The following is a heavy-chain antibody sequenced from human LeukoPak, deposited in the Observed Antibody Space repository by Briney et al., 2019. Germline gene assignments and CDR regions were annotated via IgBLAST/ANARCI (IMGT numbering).Heavy chain of an antibody. J-gene: IGHJ4*02. V-gene: IGHV1-2*02. CDR2: INPNSGGT. Sequence: ASVKVSCKASGYTFTGYYMHWVRQAPGQGLEWMGWINPNSGGTNCAQKFRGRVTMTRDTSISTAYMELSRLRSDDTAVYYCARVTPIEAYYFDYWGQGTLVTVSS. CDR3: ARVTPIEAYYFDY. D-gene: IGHD4-23*01. CDR1: GYTFTGYY.